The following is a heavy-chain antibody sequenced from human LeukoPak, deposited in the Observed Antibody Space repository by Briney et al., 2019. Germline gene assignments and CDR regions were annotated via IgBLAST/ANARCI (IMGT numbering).Heavy chain of an antibody. V-gene: IGHV3-23*01. CDR3: ESTLYCSSTSCYTGHDAFDI. D-gene: IGHD2-2*02. CDR1: GFTFSSYA. CDR2: ISGSGGST. J-gene: IGHJ3*02. Sequence: GGSLRLSRAASGFTFSSYAMSWVRQAPGKGLEWVSAISGSGGSTYYADSVKGRFTISRDNSKNTLYLQINSLRAEDTAVYYCESTLYCSSTSCYTGHDAFDIWGQGTMVTVSS.